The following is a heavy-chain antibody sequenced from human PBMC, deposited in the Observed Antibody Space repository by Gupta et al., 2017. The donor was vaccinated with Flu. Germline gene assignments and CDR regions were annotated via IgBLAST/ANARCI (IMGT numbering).Heavy chain of an antibody. V-gene: IGHV3-9*01. CDR2: ISWNSGSI. D-gene: IGHD5-24*01. CDR3: AKDLGEMATITAFDI. CDR1: GFTFDDYA. J-gene: IGHJ3*02. Sequence: EVQLVESGGGLVQPGRSLRLSCAASGFTFDDYAMHWVRQAPGKGLEWVSSISWNSGSIGYADSVKGRFTISRDNAKNSLYLQMNSLRAEDTALYYCAKDLGEMATITAFDIWGQGTMVTVSS.